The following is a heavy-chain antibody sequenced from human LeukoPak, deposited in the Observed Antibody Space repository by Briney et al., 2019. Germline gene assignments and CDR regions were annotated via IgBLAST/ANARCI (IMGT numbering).Heavy chain of an antibody. Sequence: GGSLRLSCAASGFTFDDYAMHWVRQAPGKALEWVSGISWNSGSIGYADSVKGRFTISRDNAKNSLYLQMNSLRAEDTALYYCAKDLQADYGSGSYFDYWGQGTLVTVSS. CDR2: ISWNSGSI. CDR1: GFTFDDYA. D-gene: IGHD3-10*01. V-gene: IGHV3-9*01. J-gene: IGHJ4*02. CDR3: AKDLQADYGSGSYFDY.